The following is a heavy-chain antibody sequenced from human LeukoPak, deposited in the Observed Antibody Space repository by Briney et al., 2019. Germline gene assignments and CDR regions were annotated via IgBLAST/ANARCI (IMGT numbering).Heavy chain of an antibody. V-gene: IGHV4-59*01. CDR2: IYYSGST. CDR3: ARLALFYYGSGSYGYYGMDV. CDR1: GGSISSYY. D-gene: IGHD3-10*01. J-gene: IGHJ6*02. Sequence: SETLSLTCTVSGGSISSYYWSWIRQPPGKGLGWIGYIYYSGSTNYNPSLKSRVTISVDTSKNQFSLKLSSVTAADTAVYYCARLALFYYGSGSYGYYGMDVWGQGTTVTVSS.